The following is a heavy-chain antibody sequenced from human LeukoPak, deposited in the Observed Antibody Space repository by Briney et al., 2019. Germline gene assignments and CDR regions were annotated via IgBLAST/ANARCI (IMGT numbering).Heavy chain of an antibody. CDR2: IYYSGST. D-gene: IGHD1-7*01. CDR3: ARAGTAYYFDY. V-gene: IGHV4-39*01. CDR1: GGSISSSSYY. J-gene: IGHJ4*02. Sequence: SQTLSLTCTVSGGSISSSSYYWGWIRQPPGKGLEWIGSIYYSGSTYYNPSLKSRVTISVDTSKNQFSLKLSSVTAADTAVYYCARAGTAYYFDYWGQGTLVTVSS.